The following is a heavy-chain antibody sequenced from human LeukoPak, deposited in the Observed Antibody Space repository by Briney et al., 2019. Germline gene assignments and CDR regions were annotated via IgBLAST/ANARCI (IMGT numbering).Heavy chain of an antibody. CDR3: AKAANIVVVPAAISGGAFDI. V-gene: IGHV3-23*01. Sequence: GGSLRLSCAASGFTFSSYAMRWVRQAPGKGLEWVSAISGSGGSTYYADSVKGRFTISRDNSKNTLYLQMNSLRAEDTAVYYYAKAANIVVVPAAISGGAFDIWGQGTMVTVSS. CDR2: ISGSGGST. D-gene: IGHD2-2*01. J-gene: IGHJ3*02. CDR1: GFTFSSYA.